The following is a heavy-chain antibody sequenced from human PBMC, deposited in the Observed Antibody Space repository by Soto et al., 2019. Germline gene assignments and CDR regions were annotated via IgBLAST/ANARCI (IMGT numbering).Heavy chain of an antibody. Sequence: GGSLRLSCAASGFTFSNAWMNWVRQAPGKGLEWVGRIKSKTDGGTTDYAAPVKGRFTISRDDSKNTLYLQMNSLKTEDTAVYYCTTDFAATVPYYYDSSGYYYDYWGQGTLVTVSS. D-gene: IGHD3-22*01. CDR2: IKSKTDGGTT. V-gene: IGHV3-15*07. J-gene: IGHJ4*02. CDR3: TTDFAATVPYYYDSSGYYYDY. CDR1: GFTFSNAW.